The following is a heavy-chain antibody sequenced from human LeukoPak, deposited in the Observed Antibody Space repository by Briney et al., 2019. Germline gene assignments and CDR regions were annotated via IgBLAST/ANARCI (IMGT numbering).Heavy chain of an antibody. V-gene: IGHV3-21*01. CDR2: ISSSSSYI. CDR1: GFTFSSYS. CDR3: ARVFYDSSGYYGPMDY. Sequence: GGSLRLSCAASGFTFSSYSINWVRQAPGKGLEWVSSISSSSSYIYYADSVKGRFTISRDNAKNSLYLQMNSLRAEDTAVYYCARVFYDSSGYYGPMDYWGQGTLVTVSS. J-gene: IGHJ4*02. D-gene: IGHD3-22*01.